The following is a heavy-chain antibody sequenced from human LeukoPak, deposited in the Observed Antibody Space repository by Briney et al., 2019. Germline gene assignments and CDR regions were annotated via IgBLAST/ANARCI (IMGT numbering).Heavy chain of an antibody. CDR3: ARGWNGGGSLLTWSPIY. J-gene: IGHJ4*02. V-gene: IGHV1-69*04. Sequence: GASVKVSCKASGCTFTSYAISWVRQAPGQGLEWMGRIIPILGKTDYAQKFQGRVTITRDKSTTTAYMELSSLRSEDTAVYYCARGWNGGGSLLTWSPIYWGQGTLVTVSS. CDR1: GCTFTSYA. D-gene: IGHD2-15*01. CDR2: IIPILGKT.